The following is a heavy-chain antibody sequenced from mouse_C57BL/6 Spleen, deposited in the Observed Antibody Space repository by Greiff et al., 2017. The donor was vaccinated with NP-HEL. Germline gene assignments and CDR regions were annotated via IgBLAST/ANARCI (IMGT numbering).Heavy chain of an antibody. CDR1: GFTFSDYY. CDR3: ARRGGEYGSSPFAY. CDR2: ISNGGGST. D-gene: IGHD1-1*01. Sequence: EVKLVESGGGLVQPGGSLKLSCAASGFTFSDYYMYWVRQTPEKRLEWVAYISNGGGSTYYPDTVKGRFTISRDNAKNTLYLQMSRLKSEDTAMYYCARRGGEYGSSPFAYWGQGTLVTVSA. J-gene: IGHJ3*01. V-gene: IGHV5-12*01.